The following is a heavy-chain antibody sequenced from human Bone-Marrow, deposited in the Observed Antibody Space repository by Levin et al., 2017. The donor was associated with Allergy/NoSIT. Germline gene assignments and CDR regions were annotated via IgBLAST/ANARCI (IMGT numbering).Heavy chain of an antibody. Sequence: KISCKASGGTFASYTVTWVRQAPGQGLEWMGRIIPFLGIANYAQKFQGRVSINADKSTSTAYMELRSLRSEDTAVYYCARPLGYCSSTSCTDYYYYGMDVWGQGTTVTVSS. V-gene: IGHV1-69*02. CDR2: IIPFLGIA. CDR3: ARPLGYCSSTSCTDYYYYGMDV. D-gene: IGHD2-2*01. CDR1: GGTFASYT. J-gene: IGHJ6*02.